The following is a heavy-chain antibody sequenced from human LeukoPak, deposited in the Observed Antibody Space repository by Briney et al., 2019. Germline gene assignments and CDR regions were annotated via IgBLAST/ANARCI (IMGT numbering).Heavy chain of an antibody. CDR3: ARFDSSGRVFDY. D-gene: IGHD3-22*01. CDR1: GGSFSGYY. CDR2: INHSGST. Sequence: PSETLSLTCAVYGGSFSGYYWSWIRQPPGKGLEWIGEINHSGSTNCNPSLKSRVTISVDTSKNQFSLKLSSVTAADTAVYYCARFDSSGRVFDYSGQGTLVTVSS. V-gene: IGHV4-34*01. J-gene: IGHJ4*02.